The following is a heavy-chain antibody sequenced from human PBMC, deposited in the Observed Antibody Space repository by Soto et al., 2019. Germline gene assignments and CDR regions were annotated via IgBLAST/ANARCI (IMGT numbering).Heavy chain of an antibody. D-gene: IGHD3-22*01. CDR3: AKEYDSSGYYPDY. Sequence: GGSLRLSCAASGFTFSKYALTWVRQAPGKGLEWVSVISGSGGSTYFADSVKGRFTISRDNSKNTMYLQMSSLRAEDTAVYYGAKEYDSSGYYPDYWGQGTKVTVSS. V-gene: IGHV3-23*01. J-gene: IGHJ4*02. CDR2: ISGSGGST. CDR1: GFTFSKYA.